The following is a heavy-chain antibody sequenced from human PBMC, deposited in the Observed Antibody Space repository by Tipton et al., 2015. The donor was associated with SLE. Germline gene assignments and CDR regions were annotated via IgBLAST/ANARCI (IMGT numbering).Heavy chain of an antibody. J-gene: IGHJ4*02. Sequence: TLSLTCTVSGGSISSGGYYWSWIRQHPGKGLEWIGYIYYSGSTYYNPSLKSRVIISVDTSKNQFSLKLSSVTAADTAVYYCARLVSGSYSYFDYWGQGTLVTVSS. D-gene: IGHD1-26*01. V-gene: IGHV4-31*03. CDR1: GGSISSGGYY. CDR3: ARLVSGSYSYFDY. CDR2: IYYSGST.